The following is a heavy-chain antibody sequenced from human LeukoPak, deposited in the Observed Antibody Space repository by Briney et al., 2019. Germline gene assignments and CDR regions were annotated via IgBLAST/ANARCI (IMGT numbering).Heavy chain of an antibody. D-gene: IGHD6-19*01. CDR2: IYNSGST. Sequence: SETLSLTCAVYGGSFSGSNWSWIRQPPGKGLEWIGEIYNSGSTIYNPSLKSRVTISVDTSKNQFSLKLSSVTAADTAVYCCARRSSSGIDYWGQGTLVTVSS. J-gene: IGHJ4*02. V-gene: IGHV4-34*01. CDR3: ARRSSSGIDY. CDR1: GGSFSGSN.